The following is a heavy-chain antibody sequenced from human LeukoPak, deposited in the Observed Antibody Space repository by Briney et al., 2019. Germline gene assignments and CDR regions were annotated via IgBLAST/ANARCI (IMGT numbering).Heavy chain of an antibody. V-gene: IGHV4-30-4*01. CDR3: ARVATVTNDAFDI. CDR2: IYYSGST. D-gene: IGHD4-17*01. Sequence: PSQTLSLTCTVSGGSISSGDYYWSWIRQPPGKGLEWIGYIYYSGSTYYNPSLKSRVTISVDTSKNQFSLKLSSVTAADTAVYYCARVATVTNDAFDIWGQGTMVTVSS. J-gene: IGHJ3*02. CDR1: GGSISSGDYY.